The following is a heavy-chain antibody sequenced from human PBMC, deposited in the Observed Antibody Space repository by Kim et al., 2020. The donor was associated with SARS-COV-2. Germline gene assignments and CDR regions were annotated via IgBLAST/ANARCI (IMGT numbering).Heavy chain of an antibody. CDR1: GFTFSSYE. V-gene: IGHV3-48*03. CDR3: ARQDIVVVPAATYGPYYYYYYYMDV. Sequence: GGSLRLSCAASGFTFSSYEMNWVRQAPGKGLEWVSYISSSGSTIYYADSVKGRFTISRDNAKNSLYLQMNSLRAEDTAVYYCARQDIVVVPAATYGPYYYYYYYMDVWGKGTTVTVSS. D-gene: IGHD2-2*01. J-gene: IGHJ6*03. CDR2: ISSSGSTI.